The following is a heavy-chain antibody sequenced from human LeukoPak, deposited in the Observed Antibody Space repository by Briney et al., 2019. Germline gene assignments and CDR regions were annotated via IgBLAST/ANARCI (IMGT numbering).Heavy chain of an antibody. V-gene: IGHV1-2*02. CDR3: ARERNSGSSLDI. J-gene: IGHJ3*02. D-gene: IGHD6-6*01. CDR2: IYPYSGDT. CDR1: GYTFTGYY. Sequence: ASVKVSCKASGYTFTGYYIHWVRQAPGQGLEWMGWIYPYSGDTNYAQNFQGRVTMTRDTSISTAYMELSSLKSDDTAVYYCARERNSGSSLDIWGQGTMLTVSS.